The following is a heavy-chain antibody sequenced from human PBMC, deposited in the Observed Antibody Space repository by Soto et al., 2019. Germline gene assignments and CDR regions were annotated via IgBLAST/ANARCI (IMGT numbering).Heavy chain of an antibody. V-gene: IGHV3-23*01. J-gene: IGHJ4*02. D-gene: IGHD2-8*01. CDR2: ISATGGST. CDR1: GFTFSSYA. CDR3: AKATNLDS. Sequence: GGSLRLSCAASGFTFSSYAMSWVRQAPGKGLEWVSAISATGGSTYYADSVKGRFTISRDNSKNTVYLQMNSLRAEDTALYHCAKATNLDSWAQGTLVTVSS.